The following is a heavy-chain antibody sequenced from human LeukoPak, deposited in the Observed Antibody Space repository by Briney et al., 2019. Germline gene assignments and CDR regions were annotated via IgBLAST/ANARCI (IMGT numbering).Heavy chain of an antibody. CDR1: GFTFSNAW. CDR2: IKSKTDGGTA. J-gene: IGHJ4*02. Sequence: PGGSLRLSCAASGFTFSNAWMTWVRQAPGKGLEWVGRIKSKTDGGTADYAAPVKGRFTISRDDSKNTLFLQINSLKTEDTAVYYCTTAENYYDSSGYYYVDYWGQGTLVTVSS. CDR3: TTAENYYDSSGYYYVDY. V-gene: IGHV3-15*07. D-gene: IGHD3-22*01.